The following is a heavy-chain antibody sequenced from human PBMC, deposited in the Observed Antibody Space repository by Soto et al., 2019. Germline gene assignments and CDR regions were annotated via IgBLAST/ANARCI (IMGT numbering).Heavy chain of an antibody. Sequence: QVQLQESGPGLVKPSGTLSLTCAVSGGSISSSNWWSWVRQPPGKGLEWIGEIYHSGSTNYNPSLKRRVTISVDKSKYQFSLTLSSVTAADTALYYCARGSSSWCWYFDYWGQGTLVTVSS. J-gene: IGHJ4*02. CDR3: ARGSSSWCWYFDY. CDR2: IYHSGST. D-gene: IGHD6-13*01. V-gene: IGHV4-4*02. CDR1: GGSISSSNW.